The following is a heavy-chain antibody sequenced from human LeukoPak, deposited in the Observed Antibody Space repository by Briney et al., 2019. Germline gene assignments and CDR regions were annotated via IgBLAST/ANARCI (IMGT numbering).Heavy chain of an antibody. Sequence: GGSLRLSCAASGFTVSSNYMSWVRQAPGKGLEWVSVIYSGGSTYYADSVKGRFTISRDNSKNTLYLQMNSLRAEDTAVYYCARDPFNWDAFDIWGQGTTVTVSS. J-gene: IGHJ3*02. CDR1: GFTVSSNY. CDR3: ARDPFNWDAFDI. D-gene: IGHD3-9*01. V-gene: IGHV3-66*01. CDR2: IYSGGST.